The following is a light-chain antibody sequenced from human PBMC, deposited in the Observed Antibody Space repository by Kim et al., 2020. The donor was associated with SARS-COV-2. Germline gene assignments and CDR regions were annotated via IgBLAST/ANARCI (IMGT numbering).Light chain of an antibody. Sequence: LSAGDRATRSCRTSQSVTSRYLAWYQQKPGQGHRLLIYSAFYRATGIPDRFSGSGSETDFTLTISRLEPEDFAVYYCQQHGASPVTFGQGTRLEI. CDR2: SAF. CDR3: QQHGASPVT. CDR1: QSVTSRY. J-gene: IGKJ2*01. V-gene: IGKV3-20*01.